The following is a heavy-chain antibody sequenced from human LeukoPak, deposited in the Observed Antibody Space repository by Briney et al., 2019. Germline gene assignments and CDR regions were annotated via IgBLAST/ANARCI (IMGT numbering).Heavy chain of an antibody. CDR3: ARAGYGSGGSDY. CDR2: IYYSGST. J-gene: IGHJ4*02. D-gene: IGHD4-23*01. CDR1: GGSISSGGYY. Sequence: SETLSLTCTVSGGSISSGGYYWSWIRQHPGKGLEWIGYIYYSGSTYYNPSLKSRVTISVDTSKIQFSLRLSSVTAADTAVYYCARAGYGSGGSDYWGQGTLVTVSS. V-gene: IGHV4-61*08.